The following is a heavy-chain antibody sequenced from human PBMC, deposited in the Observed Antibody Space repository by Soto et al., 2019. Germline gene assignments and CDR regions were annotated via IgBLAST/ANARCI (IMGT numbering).Heavy chain of an antibody. CDR1: GFTFRNYD. CDR2: ISAAGDP. Sequence: EVQVVESGGGLVQPGGSLRLSCEASGFTFRNYDMHWVRQGTGKGLEWVSGISAAGDPDYAGSVEGRFTISRENAQNSFFLQMNSLRVGDTAVYYCARTDRDFYGLDVWGQGTTVIVSS. J-gene: IGHJ6*02. CDR3: ARTDRDFYGLDV. V-gene: IGHV3-13*05.